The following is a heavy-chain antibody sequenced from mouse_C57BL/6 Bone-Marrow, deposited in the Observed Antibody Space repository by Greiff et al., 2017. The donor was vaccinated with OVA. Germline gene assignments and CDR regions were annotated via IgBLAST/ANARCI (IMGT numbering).Heavy chain of an antibody. J-gene: IGHJ3*01. V-gene: IGHV1-66*01. CDR2: IYPGSGNT. CDR3: ARLYSSAY. D-gene: IGHD2-3*01. Sequence: QVQLQQSGPELVKPGASVKISCKASGYSFTSYYIHWVKQRPGPGLEWIGWIYPGSGNTKYNEKFKGKATLTADTSSSTAYMQLSSLTSEDSAVYYCARLYSSAYWGQGTLVTVSA. CDR1: GYSFTSYY.